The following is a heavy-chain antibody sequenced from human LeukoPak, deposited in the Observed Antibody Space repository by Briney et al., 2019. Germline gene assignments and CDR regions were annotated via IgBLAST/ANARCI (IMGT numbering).Heavy chain of an antibody. CDR2: ISGSGSST. J-gene: IGHJ4*02. CDR1: GFTFSDYT. Sequence: PGGSLRLSCAASGFTFSDYTMSWVRQAPGKGLEWVSAISGSGSSTYYADSVKGRFTISRDNSKNTLYLQVNSLRAEDTAVYYCARASYCSGGICYYYYWGQGTLVTVSS. D-gene: IGHD2-15*01. V-gene: IGHV3-23*01. CDR3: ARASYCSGGICYYYY.